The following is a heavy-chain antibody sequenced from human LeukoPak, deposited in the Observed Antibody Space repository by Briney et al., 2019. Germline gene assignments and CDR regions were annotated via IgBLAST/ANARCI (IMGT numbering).Heavy chain of an antibody. CDR1: GYTFTSYY. V-gene: IGHV1-46*01. D-gene: IGHD3-10*01. CDR2: INPSGGST. J-gene: IGHJ6*03. CDR3: AKEELGYYGSGNYYSRGYYYYMDV. Sequence: GASVKVSCKAAGYTFTSYYMHWVRQAPGQGLEWMGIINPSGGSTSYAQKFQGRVTMTRDTSTSTVYMELSSLRSEDTAVYYCAKEELGYYGSGNYYSRGYYYYMDVWGKGTTVTISS.